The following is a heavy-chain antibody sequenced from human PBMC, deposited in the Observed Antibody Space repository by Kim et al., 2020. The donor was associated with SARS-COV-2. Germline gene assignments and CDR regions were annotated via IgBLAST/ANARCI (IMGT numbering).Heavy chain of an antibody. CDR1: GGSISSYY. CDR3: ARGHPITIFGVVIRDYYYGMDV. D-gene: IGHD3-3*01. V-gene: IGHV4-59*13. Sequence: SETLSLTCTVSGGSISSYYWSWIRQPPGKGLEWIGYIYYSGSTNYNPSLKSRVTISVDTSKNQFSLKLSSVTAADTAVYYCARGHPITIFGVVIRDYYYGMDVWGQGTTVTVSS. J-gene: IGHJ6*02. CDR2: IYYSGST.